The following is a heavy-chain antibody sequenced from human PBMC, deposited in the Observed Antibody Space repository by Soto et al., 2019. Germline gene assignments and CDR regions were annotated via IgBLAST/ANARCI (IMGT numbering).Heavy chain of an antibody. J-gene: IGHJ3*01. CDR2: ISASGGNT. CDR3: AKDFYSTSYSTSSFSAFDF. CDR1: GFSFSTNA. V-gene: IGHV3-23*01. Sequence: EVQLLESGGGLVQPGGSLRLSCAASGFSFSTNAMSWVRQAPGKGLEWVSGISASGGNTYYADSVKDRFTISRDNSKNTLYLQMNSLRAGDTAVYYCAKDFYSTSYSTSSFSAFDFWGQGTVVTVSS. D-gene: IGHD6-6*01.